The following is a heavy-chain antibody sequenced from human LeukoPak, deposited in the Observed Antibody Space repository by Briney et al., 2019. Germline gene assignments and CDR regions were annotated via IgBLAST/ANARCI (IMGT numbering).Heavy chain of an antibody. V-gene: IGHV1-24*01. CDR3: ATSPGSGYPNWFDP. CDR1: GYTLTELS. CDR2: FDPEDGET. J-gene: IGHJ5*02. D-gene: IGHD3-22*01. Sequence: ASVKVSCKVSGYTLTELSMHWVRQAPGKGLEWMGGFDPEDGETIYAQKFQGRVTMTEDTSTDTAYMELSGLRSEDTAVYYCATSPGSGYPNWFDPWGQGTLVTVSS.